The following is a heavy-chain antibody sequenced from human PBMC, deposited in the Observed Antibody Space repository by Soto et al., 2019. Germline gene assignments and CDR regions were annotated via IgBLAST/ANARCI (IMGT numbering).Heavy chain of an antibody. J-gene: IGHJ4*02. CDR2: IYYSGST. V-gene: IGHV4-31*03. Sequence: SETLSLTCTVSGGSISSGGYYWSWIRQHPGKGLEWIGYIYYSGSTYYNPSLKSRVTISVDTSKNQFSLKLSSVTAADTAVYYCARRRHDYGDSFDYWGQGTLVTVSS. CDR1: GGSISSGGYY. D-gene: IGHD4-17*01. CDR3: ARRRHDYGDSFDY.